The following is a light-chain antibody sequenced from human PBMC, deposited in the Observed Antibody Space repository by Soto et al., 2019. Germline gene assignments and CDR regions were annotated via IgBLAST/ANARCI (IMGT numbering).Light chain of an antibody. J-gene: IGKJ1*01. V-gene: IGKV1-5*03. CDR1: QTISSW. CDR3: QHYHSYSLA. Sequence: DIQMTQAPTTLSESLVERVTISCRATQTISSWLAWYQQKPGKAPKLLIYKASTLKSGVPSRFSGSGSETEFTLTLSSLEPDDFATYYCQHYHSYSLAFGQGTKVDI. CDR2: KAS.